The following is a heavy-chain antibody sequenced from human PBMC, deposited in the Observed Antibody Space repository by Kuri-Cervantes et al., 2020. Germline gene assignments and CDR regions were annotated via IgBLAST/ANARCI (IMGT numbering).Heavy chain of an antibody. CDR2: IIPIFGTA. D-gene: IGHD4-17*01. CDR3: ARSAYGDYVPGY. J-gene: IGHJ4*02. Sequence: SVKVSCKASGGTFSSYAISWVRQAPGRGLEWMGGIIPIFGTANYAQKFQGRVTITADESTSTAYMELSSLRSEDTAVYYCARSAYGDYVPGYWGQGTLVTVSS. CDR1: GGTFSSYA. V-gene: IGHV1-69*13.